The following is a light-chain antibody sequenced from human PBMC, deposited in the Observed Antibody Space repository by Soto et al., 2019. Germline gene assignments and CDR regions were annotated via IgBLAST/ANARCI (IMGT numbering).Light chain of an antibody. CDR2: GVF. Sequence: NVLTQSPGTLSLSPGERATLSCRASQSLSNTFLSWYQQKPGQAPRLLIYGVFSRATGIPDRFSGSGSGTDFTLTISRLEPEDSAVYFCHQYAYSPRTFGQGTRWIS. CDR3: HQYAYSPRT. J-gene: IGKJ1*01. CDR1: QSLSNTF. V-gene: IGKV3-20*01.